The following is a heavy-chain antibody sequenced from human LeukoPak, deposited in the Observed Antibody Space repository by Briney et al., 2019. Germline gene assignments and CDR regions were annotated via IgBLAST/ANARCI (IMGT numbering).Heavy chain of an antibody. V-gene: IGHV4-34*01. CDR3: AREDYYFDS. CDR2: INHSRGT. CDR1: GGSITAYY. Sequence: SETLSLTCSVYGGSITAYYWSWIRQPPGKGLEWIGEINHSRGTKYNPSLESRVTVLLDASKNEFSLNLNSVTAADTAVYYCAREDYYFDSWGQGTLVTVSS. J-gene: IGHJ4*02.